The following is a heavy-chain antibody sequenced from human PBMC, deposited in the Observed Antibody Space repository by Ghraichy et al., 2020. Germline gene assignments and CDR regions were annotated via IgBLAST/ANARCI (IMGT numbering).Heavy chain of an antibody. CDR1: GFTFSSYA. D-gene: IGHD1-26*01. V-gene: IGHV3-30-3*01. J-gene: IGHJ4*02. CDR3: AREEEGSTVLQTYFDY. CDR2: ISYDGSNK. Sequence: GGSLRLSCAASGFTFSSYAMHWVRQAPGKGLEWVAVISYDGSNKYYADSVKGRFTISRDNSKNTLYLQMNSLRAEDTAVYYCAREEEGSTVLQTYFDYWGQGTLVTVSS.